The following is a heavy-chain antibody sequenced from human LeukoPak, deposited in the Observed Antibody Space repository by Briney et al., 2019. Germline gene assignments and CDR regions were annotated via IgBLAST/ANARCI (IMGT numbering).Heavy chain of an antibody. Sequence: SETLSLTCTVSGGSISSSRYYWGWIRQPPGKGLEWIGSFYYSGSTYYNPSLKSRVTISVDTSKNQFSLKVSSVTAADTAVYYCATPASGLREAPLDYWGQGTLVTVYS. CDR1: GGSISSSRYY. CDR2: FYYSGST. D-gene: IGHD3-16*01. CDR3: ATPASGLREAPLDY. J-gene: IGHJ4*02. V-gene: IGHV4-39*01.